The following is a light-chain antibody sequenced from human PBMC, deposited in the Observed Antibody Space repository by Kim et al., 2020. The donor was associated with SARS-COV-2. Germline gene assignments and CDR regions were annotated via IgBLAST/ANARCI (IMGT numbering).Light chain of an antibody. Sequence: GDRVTITCRASQSISSWLAWYQQKPGKAPKLLIYDASSLESGVPSRFSGSGSGTEFTLTISSLQPDNFATYYCQQYNSYPWTFGQGTKVDIK. CDR3: QQYNSYPWT. J-gene: IGKJ1*01. CDR1: QSISSW. CDR2: DAS. V-gene: IGKV1-5*01.